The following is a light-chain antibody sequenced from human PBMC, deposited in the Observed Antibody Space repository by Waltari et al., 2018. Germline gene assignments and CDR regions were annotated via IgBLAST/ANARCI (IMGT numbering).Light chain of an antibody. V-gene: IGKV4-1*01. CDR1: QSVSYTASNKHY. J-gene: IGKJ4*01. Sequence: DIVMTQSPDSLAVSLGERATINCKSSQSVSYTASNKHYLAWYQQKPGQPPKLIIYWASNRESGVPDRFSGSWSGTDFTLTISRLQAEYVAVYYCQQYYTTPLTCGGGTKVEI. CDR3: QQYYTTPLT. CDR2: WAS.